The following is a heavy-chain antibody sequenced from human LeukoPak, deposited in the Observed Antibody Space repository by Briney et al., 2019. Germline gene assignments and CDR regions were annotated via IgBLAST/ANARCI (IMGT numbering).Heavy chain of an antibody. V-gene: IGHV4-34*01. J-gene: IGHJ4*02. Sequence: PSETLSLTCAVYGGSFSDYYWSWIRQPPGKGLEWIGEINHSGSTNYNPSLKSRVTISVDTSKNQFSLKLSSVTAADTAVYYCARGMYSSGWYGSHFDYWGQGTLVTVSS. CDR1: GGSFSDYY. D-gene: IGHD6-19*01. CDR3: ARGMYSSGWYGSHFDY. CDR2: INHSGST.